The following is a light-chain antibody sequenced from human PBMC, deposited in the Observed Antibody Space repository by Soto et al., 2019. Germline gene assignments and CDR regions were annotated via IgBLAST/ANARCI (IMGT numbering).Light chain of an antibody. V-gene: IGLV2-14*01. CDR3: TSYTTSSPHVV. CDR2: EVS. CDR1: SSDVGGYNY. Sequence: QSALTQPASVSGSPGQSITISCTGTSSDVGGYNYVSWYQQHPGKAPKLMIYEVSNRPSGVSNRFSGSLTISGLQAEDEADYYCTSYTTSSPHVVFGGGTKLNVL. J-gene: IGLJ2*01.